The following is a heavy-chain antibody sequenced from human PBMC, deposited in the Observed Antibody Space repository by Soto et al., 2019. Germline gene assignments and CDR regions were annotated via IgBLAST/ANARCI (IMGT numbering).Heavy chain of an antibody. Sequence: QVQLVQSGAEVKKPGASVKVSCKASGYTFTSYGISWVRQAPGQGLEWMGWISGYNGNTKYAQKLQGRGTMTTDTSTSTAYMELGSLRPDDAAVYYRARDLGGQIVDYWGQGTLVTVSS. CDR3: ARDLGGQIVDY. J-gene: IGHJ4*02. D-gene: IGHD1-26*01. CDR1: GYTFTSYG. CDR2: ISGYNGNT. V-gene: IGHV1-18*01.